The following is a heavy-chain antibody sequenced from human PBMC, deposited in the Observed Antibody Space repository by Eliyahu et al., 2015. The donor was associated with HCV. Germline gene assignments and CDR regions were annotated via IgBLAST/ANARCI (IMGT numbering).Heavy chain of an antibody. CDR1: GYSFTDYH. Sequence: QVQVVQSGAEVKKPGASVKVSCKASGYSFTDYHLHWVRQAPGQGLEWMGWIDPNSGGTDYAKKFQGRVTMTRDTSXDTAYMELSRLRSDDTAVYFCARGHELWDWGQGTLVTVSA. CDR3: ARGHELWD. D-gene: IGHD3-16*01. J-gene: IGHJ4*02. V-gene: IGHV1-2*02. CDR2: IDPNSGGT.